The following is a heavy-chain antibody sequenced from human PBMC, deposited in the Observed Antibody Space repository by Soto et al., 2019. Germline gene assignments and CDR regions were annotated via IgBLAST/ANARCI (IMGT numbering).Heavy chain of an antibody. V-gene: IGHV3-7*01. CDR1: GFTFSSYW. Sequence: GGSLRLSCAASGFTFSSYWMNWILQAPGNGLEWVANIKKDGSEKYYVDSVKGRFTISRDNAKNSLYLQMNSMRAEDTAVYYCATEHKFSPYRSGWYNWFDPWGQGTLVTVYS. CDR3: ATEHKFSPYRSGWYNWFDP. J-gene: IGHJ5*02. D-gene: IGHD6-13*01. CDR2: IKKDGSEK.